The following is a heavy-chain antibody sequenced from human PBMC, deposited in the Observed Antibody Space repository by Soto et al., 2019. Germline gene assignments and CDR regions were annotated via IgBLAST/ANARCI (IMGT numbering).Heavy chain of an antibody. J-gene: IGHJ5*02. CDR1: GGSISSYY. CDR3: AGRGGAGEQQLVT. D-gene: IGHD6-13*01. Sequence: QVPLQESGPGLVKPSETLSLTCTVSGGSISSYYWSWIRQPPGKGLEWIGYIYYSGSTNYNPSLKSRVTISVDTSKNHFSRRLSAVTAADTAVYYCAGRGGAGEQQLVTWGQGTLVTVSS. V-gene: IGHV4-59*01. CDR2: IYYSGST.